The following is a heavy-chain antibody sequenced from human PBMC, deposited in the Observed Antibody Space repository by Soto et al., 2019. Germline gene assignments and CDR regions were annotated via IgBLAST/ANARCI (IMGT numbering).Heavy chain of an antibody. V-gene: IGHV3-23*01. Sequence: PGGSLRLSCAASGFTFSGYAMTWVRQAPGKGLEWVSAISGSGGSTYYADSVKGRFTISRDNSKNTLYLQMNSLRAEDTAVYYCAKGHNPYYDLTVNWFDPWGQGTLVTSPQ. CDR1: GFTFSGYA. D-gene: IGHD3-3*01. J-gene: IGHJ5*02. CDR2: ISGSGGST. CDR3: AKGHNPYYDLTVNWFDP.